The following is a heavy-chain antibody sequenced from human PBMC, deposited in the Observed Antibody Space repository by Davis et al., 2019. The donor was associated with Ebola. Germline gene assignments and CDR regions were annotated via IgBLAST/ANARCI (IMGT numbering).Heavy chain of an antibody. CDR3: ARDKRSSWYGGMDV. D-gene: IGHD6-19*01. CDR1: GFTFGDYG. Sequence: GGSLRLSCATSGFTFGDYGMDWVRQAPGKGLEWVAHIWSHGGNTFYADSVQGRFTISRDNSKNMLFLQMNSLRAEDTAVYYCARDKRSSWYGGMDVWGQGTTVTVSS. J-gene: IGHJ6*02. V-gene: IGHV3-33*01. CDR2: IWSHGGNT.